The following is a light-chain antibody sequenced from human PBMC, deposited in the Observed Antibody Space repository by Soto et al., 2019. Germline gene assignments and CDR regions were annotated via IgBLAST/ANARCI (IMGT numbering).Light chain of an antibody. Sequence: QSVLAQPASVSGSPGQSITISCTGTNSDVGSYNLVSWYQQHPGKAPKLMIYEVSKRPSGVSNRFSGSKSGNTASLTISGLQAEDEADYYCCSYAGSSTSMVFGGGTKVTVL. V-gene: IGLV2-23*02. J-gene: IGLJ2*01. CDR3: CSYAGSSTSMV. CDR2: EVS. CDR1: NSDVGSYNL.